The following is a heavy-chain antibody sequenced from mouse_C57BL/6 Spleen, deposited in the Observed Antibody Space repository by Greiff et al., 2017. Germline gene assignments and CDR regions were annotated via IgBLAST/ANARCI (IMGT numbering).Heavy chain of an antibody. CDR3: ARGGYYSNYAPAWFAY. J-gene: IGHJ3*01. Sequence: EVKLMESGPELVKPGASVKIPCKASGYTFTDYNMDWVKQSHGKSLEWIGDINPNNGGTIYNQKFKGKATLTVDKSSSTAYMGLRSLTSEDTAVYDCARGGYYSNYAPAWFAYWGQGTLVTVSA. CDR2: INPNNGGT. CDR1: GYTFTDYN. V-gene: IGHV1-18*01. D-gene: IGHD2-5*01.